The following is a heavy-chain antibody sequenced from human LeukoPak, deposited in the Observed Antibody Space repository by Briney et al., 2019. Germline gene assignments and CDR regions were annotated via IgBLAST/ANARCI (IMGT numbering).Heavy chain of an antibody. J-gene: IGHJ4*02. V-gene: IGHV3-30*02. CDR3: AKLSRPVVIAATPFDS. CDR2: IRYDEDNK. Sequence: GGSLRLSCAASGFTFSNYGMHWVRQAPGKGLEWVAFIRYDEDNKYYADSVKGRFTISRDNSNNTLYLQMNSLRAEDTAVYYCAKLSRPVVIAATPFDSWGQGNLVTVSS. CDR1: GFTFSNYG. D-gene: IGHD2-15*01.